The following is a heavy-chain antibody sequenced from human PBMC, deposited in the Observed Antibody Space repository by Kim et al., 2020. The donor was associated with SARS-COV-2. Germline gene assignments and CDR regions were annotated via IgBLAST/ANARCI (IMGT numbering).Heavy chain of an antibody. D-gene: IGHD1-7*01. CDR2: LGHGGKHE. Sequence: GGSLRLSCATSGFTFSDFGFYWVRQAPGKGLEWVAPLGHGGKHEVYADSVKGRFTISRDNSKNTLYLQMNSLRVDDTAVYYCARVGHWNFEWNGGAFDA. J-gene: IGHJ3*01. V-gene: IGHV3-33*08. CDR3: ARVGHWNFEWNGGAFDA. CDR1: GFTFSDFG.